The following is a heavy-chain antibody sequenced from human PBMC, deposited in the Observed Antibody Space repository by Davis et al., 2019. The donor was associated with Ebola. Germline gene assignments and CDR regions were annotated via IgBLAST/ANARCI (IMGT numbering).Heavy chain of an antibody. J-gene: IGHJ4*02. CDR1: GFTFSSYA. V-gene: IGHV3-64*04. D-gene: IGHD6-19*01. Sequence: PGGSLRLSCSASGFTFSSYAMHWVRQAPGKGLESVSRISTNGETTYYAESVKGRFTISRDNSKNTLYLQMNSLRAEDTAVYYCATTPQYSSGQNKPFDYWGQGTLVTVSS. CDR2: ISTNGETT. CDR3: ATTPQYSSGQNKPFDY.